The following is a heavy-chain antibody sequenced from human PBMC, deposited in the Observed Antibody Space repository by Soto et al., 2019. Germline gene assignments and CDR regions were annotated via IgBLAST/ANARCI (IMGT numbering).Heavy chain of an antibody. CDR2: INHSGST. Sequence: SSETLSLTCAVYGGSFSGYYWSWIRQPPGKGLEWIGEINHSGSTNYNPSLKSRVTLSVDTSKNQFSLKLSSVTAADTAVYYCARMYSGGYYYYGIDVWGQGTTVPVSS. CDR3: ARMYSGGYYYYGIDV. CDR1: GGSFSGYY. J-gene: IGHJ6*02. V-gene: IGHV4-34*01. D-gene: IGHD1-26*01.